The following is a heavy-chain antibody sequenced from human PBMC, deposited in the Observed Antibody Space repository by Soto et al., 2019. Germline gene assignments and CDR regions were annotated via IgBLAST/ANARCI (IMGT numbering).Heavy chain of an antibody. CDR2: IDSVGGAT. J-gene: IGHJ4*02. D-gene: IGHD3-10*01. Sequence: GGSLRLSCAASGFAFNTYWMHWFRQAPGKGLMWVSRIDSVGGATAYAESVKGRFTISRDNARNTLYLQMNGLRAEDTALYYCARWFTYGNFDYFDYWGQGTQVTVCS. V-gene: IGHV3-74*01. CDR1: GFAFNTYW. CDR3: ARWFTYGNFDYFDY.